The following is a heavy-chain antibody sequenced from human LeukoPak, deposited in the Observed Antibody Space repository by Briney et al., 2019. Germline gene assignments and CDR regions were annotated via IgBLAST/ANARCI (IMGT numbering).Heavy chain of an antibody. J-gene: IGHJ4*02. CDR2: IKQDGSEK. CDR1: GFTFSNYW. CDR3: ARVFIVGSRSVFDL. V-gene: IGHV3-7*01. D-gene: IGHD2-21*01. Sequence: GGSLRLSCAASGFTFSNYWMSWVRLAPGKGLEWVANIKQDGSEKYYVDSVEGRFTISRDNAKNLLSLQMNSLRAEDTAVYHCARVFIVGSRSVFDLGGQGTLVTVSA.